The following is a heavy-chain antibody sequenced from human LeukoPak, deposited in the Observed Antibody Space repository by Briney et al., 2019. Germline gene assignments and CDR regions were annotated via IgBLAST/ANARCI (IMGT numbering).Heavy chain of an antibody. CDR1: GGPFSGYN. V-gene: IGHV4-34*01. CDR3: AREWGHGDFDC. Sequence: RTSETLSLTCAVYGGPFSGYNWNWIRQPPGKGLEWIGEINHRGSTNHNLSLKSRVTTSVDTSKNQFSLRLRSVTAADTAVYYCAREWGHGDFDCWGQGTLVTVSS. D-gene: IGHD1-26*01. J-gene: IGHJ4*02. CDR2: INHRGST.